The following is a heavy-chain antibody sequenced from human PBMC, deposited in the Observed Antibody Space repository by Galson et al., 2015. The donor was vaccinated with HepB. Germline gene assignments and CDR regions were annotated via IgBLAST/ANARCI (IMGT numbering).Heavy chain of an antibody. V-gene: IGHV2-70*17. J-gene: IGHJ6*02. CDR2: VDWDGSS. CDR1: GFSLNTAGMC. D-gene: IGHD6-19*01. CDR3: ARSRNLAGPGNFYSVGPPGIMDV. Sequence: PALVKPTQTLKMTCTFSGFSLNTAGMCVNWVRQPPGKALEWLARVDWDGSSFLSRSLRTRLTVFTDPSTNEVLLELADVDTVDSGTYYCARSRNLAGPGNFYSVGPPGIMDVWGQGTSVTVSS.